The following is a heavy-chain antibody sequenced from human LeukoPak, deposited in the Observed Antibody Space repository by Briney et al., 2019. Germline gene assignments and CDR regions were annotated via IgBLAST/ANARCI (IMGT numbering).Heavy chain of an antibody. D-gene: IGHD2-21*01. CDR2: INTGGSPI. Sequence: PGGSLRLSCAASGFTFNSYAMSWVRQAPGKGLEWVSYINTGGSPIYCADSVRGRFTISRDNAKNSLYLQMNSLRAEDTAVYYCVRDNPRCCGVIPANIDDYWGQGTLVTVSS. J-gene: IGHJ4*02. CDR1: GFTFNSYA. CDR3: VRDNPRCCGVIPANIDDY. V-gene: IGHV3-48*01.